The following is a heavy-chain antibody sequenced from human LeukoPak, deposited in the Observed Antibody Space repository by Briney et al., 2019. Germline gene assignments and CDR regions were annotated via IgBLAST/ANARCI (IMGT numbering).Heavy chain of an antibody. CDR2: IYDSGTT. CDR1: GFTVSSNY. D-gene: IGHD6-19*01. Sequence: GGSLRLSCATSGFTVSSNYMSWVGQAPGKGLEWVSVIYDSGTTYYADSVKGRFLIFRDTSKNTVDLQMNSLRVEDTAVYYCAGRRSSGWYAYWGQGTLVTVSS. CDR3: AGRRSSGWYAY. V-gene: IGHV3-53*01. J-gene: IGHJ4*02.